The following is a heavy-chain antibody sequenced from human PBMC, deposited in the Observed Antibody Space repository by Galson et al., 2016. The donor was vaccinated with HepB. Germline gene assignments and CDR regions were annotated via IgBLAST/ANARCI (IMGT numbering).Heavy chain of an antibody. Sequence: ETLSLTCTVSGGSINSYNWWSWVRQTPGKGLEWIGEIYHSGTTNYNPSLKSRATISLGKSKNQFSLKLTSVTAADTAVYYCAPLGYCTGGTCYKVYWGHGTLVTVSS. D-gene: IGHD2-15*01. V-gene: IGHV4-4*02. J-gene: IGHJ4*01. CDR1: GGSINSYNW. CDR2: IYHSGTT. CDR3: APLGYCTGGTCYKVY.